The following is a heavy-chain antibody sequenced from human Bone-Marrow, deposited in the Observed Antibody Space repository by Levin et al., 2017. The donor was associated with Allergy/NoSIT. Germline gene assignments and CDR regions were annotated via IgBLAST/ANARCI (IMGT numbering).Heavy chain of an antibody. J-gene: IGHJ5*02. CDR3: ARGSGIAAAGTHHWFDP. Sequence: SETLSLTCTVSGGSISSYYWSWIRQPPGKGLEWIGYIYYSGSTNYNPSLKSRVTISVDTSKNQFSLKLSSVTAADTAVYYCARGSGIAAAGTHHWFDPWGQGTLVTVSS. V-gene: IGHV4-59*01. CDR2: IYYSGST. D-gene: IGHD6-13*01. CDR1: GGSISSYY.